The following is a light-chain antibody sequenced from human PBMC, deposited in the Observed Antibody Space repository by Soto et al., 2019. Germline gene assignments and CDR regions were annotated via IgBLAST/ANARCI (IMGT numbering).Light chain of an antibody. CDR1: QSVSSSY. J-gene: IGKJ2*01. V-gene: IGKV3-20*01. Sequence: EIVLTQSPGTLSLSPGERATLSCRASQSVSSSYLAWYQQKPGQAPRLLIYGASSRATGIPDRFSGSGSVTDLSLTISRLEPEDFAVYYCQQYGSSPLMYSFGQGTKLEIK. CDR2: GAS. CDR3: QQYGSSPLMYS.